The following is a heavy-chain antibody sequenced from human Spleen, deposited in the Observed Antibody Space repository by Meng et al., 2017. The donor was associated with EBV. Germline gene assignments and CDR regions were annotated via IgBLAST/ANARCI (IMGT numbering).Heavy chain of an antibody. J-gene: IGHJ4*02. Sequence: QVQLVESGGGVVQPGRSLRLSCAASGFTFSSNAMHWVRQAPGKGLEWVAVISYDGTNIYYADSVKGRFSISRDNSKNTLYLQMNSLRAEDTAIYYCARGDPSDYWGQGTLVTVAS. CDR3: ARGDPSDY. V-gene: IGHV3-30*01. CDR2: ISYDGTNI. CDR1: GFTFSSNA.